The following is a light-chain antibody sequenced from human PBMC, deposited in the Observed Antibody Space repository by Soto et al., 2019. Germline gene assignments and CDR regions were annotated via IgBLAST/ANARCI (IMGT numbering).Light chain of an antibody. CDR1: QSVKSK. Sequence: EIVMTQYPDTLPVSPGESATLSCRARQSVKSKLAWYQHKPGQSPRLLIHGATTRATGFPARFSGCGSGTEFTLTISSLQSEDFAVYYCQQCNDNWLTFGGGTKVDIK. CDR2: GAT. CDR3: QQCNDNWLT. J-gene: IGKJ4*02. V-gene: IGKV3-15*01.